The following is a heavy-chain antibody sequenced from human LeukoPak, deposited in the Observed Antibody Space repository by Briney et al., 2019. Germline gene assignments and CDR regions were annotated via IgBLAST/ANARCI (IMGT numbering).Heavy chain of an antibody. Sequence: ASVKVSCKASGGTFSSYAISWVRQAPGQGLEWMGWINPNSGGTNYAQKFQGRVTMTRDTSISTAYMELSRLRSDDTAVYYCARGDSSGWYGFDYWGQGTLVTVSS. CDR3: ARGDSSGWYGFDY. CDR2: INPNSGGT. V-gene: IGHV1-2*02. D-gene: IGHD6-19*01. J-gene: IGHJ4*02. CDR1: GGTFSSYA.